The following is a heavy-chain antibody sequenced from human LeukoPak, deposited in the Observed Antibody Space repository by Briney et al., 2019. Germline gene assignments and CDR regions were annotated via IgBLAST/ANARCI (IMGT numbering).Heavy chain of an antibody. CDR1: EFTFSDYY. Sequence: GGSLRLSCAASEFTFSDYYLTWIRQAPGKGLEWVSYISSSSSDTNYADSVRGRFTISRDNANKSLYLQMNSLRDEDTAVYYCARVGATWYFQHWGQGALVTVSS. J-gene: IGHJ1*01. D-gene: IGHD1-26*01. V-gene: IGHV3-11*06. CDR3: ARVGATWYFQH. CDR2: ISSSSSDT.